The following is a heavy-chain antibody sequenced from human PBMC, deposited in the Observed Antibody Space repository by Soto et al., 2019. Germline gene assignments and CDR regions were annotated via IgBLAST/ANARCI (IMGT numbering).Heavy chain of an antibody. CDR3: AMFVSTYYIYHYMDV. Sequence: DVPLLESGGGLVQPGGSLRLSCATSGFTFSSYAMSWVRQAPGRGLEWVSAISGSGGSANYADSVKVRFTISRDKSKNTLDLQMNSLRGEDTAVYYCAMFVSTYYIYHYMDVWGRGTTVTVSS. J-gene: IGHJ6*03. D-gene: IGHD3-10*01. CDR2: ISGSGGSA. CDR1: GFTFSSYA. V-gene: IGHV3-23*01.